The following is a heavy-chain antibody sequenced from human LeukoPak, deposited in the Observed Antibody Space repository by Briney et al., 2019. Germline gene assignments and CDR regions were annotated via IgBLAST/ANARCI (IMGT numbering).Heavy chain of an antibody. Sequence: GGSLRLSCVASGFTFHNYEMNWVRQAPGKGREWVSYISSSGATIYYADAVKGRFTISRDNANSSLYLQMNSLRAEDTAVYYCTRDAGTRLKYSFGYGDYWGQGALVTVSS. J-gene: IGHJ4*02. CDR3: TRDAGTRLKYSFGYGDY. D-gene: IGHD5-18*01. CDR2: ISSSGATI. CDR1: GFTFHNYE. V-gene: IGHV3-48*03.